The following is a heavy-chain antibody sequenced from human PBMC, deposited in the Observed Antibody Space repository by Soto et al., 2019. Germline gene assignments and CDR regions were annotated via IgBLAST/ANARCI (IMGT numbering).Heavy chain of an antibody. CDR1: GFSFSNYW. D-gene: IGHD3-9*01. Sequence: EVQLVESGGGLVQPGGSLRLSCTDSGFSFSNYWMHWVRQGPGKGLVWVSRINTDGSSTNYADSVKGRFTIPRDNAKNTLYLQMNSLRAEDTAVYYCARSPGGYYIDWGQGTMVTVSS. CDR2: INTDGSST. V-gene: IGHV3-74*01. CDR3: ARSPGGYYID. J-gene: IGHJ3*01.